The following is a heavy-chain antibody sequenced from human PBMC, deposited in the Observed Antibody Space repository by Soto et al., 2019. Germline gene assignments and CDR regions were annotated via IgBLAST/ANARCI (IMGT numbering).Heavy chain of an antibody. CDR2: IYYSVST. V-gene: IGHV4-31*03. CDR3: ARGRYSSSSNWFDP. CDR1: GGSISSGGYY. D-gene: IGHD6-6*01. J-gene: IGHJ5*02. Sequence: QVQLQESGPGLVKPSQTLSLTCTVSGGSISSGGYYWSWIRQHPGKGLEGIGYIYYSVSTSYNPSLTSRVTISVDTAKIQFSLTLNSVTAADTAVYYCARGRYSSSSNWFDPWGQGTLVTVSS.